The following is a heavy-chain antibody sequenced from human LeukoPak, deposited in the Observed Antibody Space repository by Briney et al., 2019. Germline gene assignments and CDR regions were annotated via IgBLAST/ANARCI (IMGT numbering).Heavy chain of an antibody. D-gene: IGHD3-10*01. CDR2: IIPIIGIA. V-gene: IGHV1-69*04. CDR3: ARDYYYGSGSYNWFDP. Sequence: ASVKLSCKASGGTFSSYTISWARQAPGQGLEWMGRIIPIIGIANYAQKFQGRVTITADKSTSTAYMELSSLRSEDTAVYYCARDYYYGSGSYNWFDPWGQGTLVTVSS. J-gene: IGHJ5*02. CDR1: GGTFSSYT.